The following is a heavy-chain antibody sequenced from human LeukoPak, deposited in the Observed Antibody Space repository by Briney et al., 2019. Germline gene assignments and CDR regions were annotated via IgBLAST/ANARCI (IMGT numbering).Heavy chain of an antibody. V-gene: IGHV3-23*01. D-gene: IGHD2-21*01. CDR1: GFTFSSYA. Sequence: GGSLRLSCAASGFTFSSYAMSWVRQAPGKGLEWVSAISGSGGSTYYADSVKGRFTISRDNAKNSLYLQMNSLRAEDTAVYYCARVKRNGFDIWGQGTMISVSS. CDR3: ARVKRNGFDI. CDR2: ISGSGGST. J-gene: IGHJ3*02.